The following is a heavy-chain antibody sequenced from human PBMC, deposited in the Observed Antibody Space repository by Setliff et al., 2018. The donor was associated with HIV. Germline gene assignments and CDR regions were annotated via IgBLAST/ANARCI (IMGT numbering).Heavy chain of an antibody. D-gene: IGHD6-6*01. CDR1: GYTFTNYA. J-gene: IGHJ1*01. Sequence: ASVKVSCKASGYTFTNYAIHWVRQAPGQRLEWMGWINPGNGNTKYSQKFQGRVTMTRDTSTSTVYIELSSLRSEDTAVYYCARDPAPSSSASYFQHWGQGTPVTVSS. V-gene: IGHV1-3*01. CDR3: ARDPAPSSSASYFQH. CDR2: INPGNGNT.